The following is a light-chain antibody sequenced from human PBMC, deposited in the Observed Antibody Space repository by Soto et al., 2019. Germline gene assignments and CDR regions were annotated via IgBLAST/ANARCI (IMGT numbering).Light chain of an antibody. CDR3: SSYAGNNAYV. CDR1: SSDVGAFNY. V-gene: IGLV2-8*01. J-gene: IGLJ1*01. Sequence: QSALTQPPSASGSPGQSVTISCTGTSSDVGAFNYVSWYQQHPGKAPKLIIYAVSTRPSGVPDRFSGSKSGNTASLTVSGLQAEDEADYYCSSYAGNNAYVFGTGPKLTVL. CDR2: AVS.